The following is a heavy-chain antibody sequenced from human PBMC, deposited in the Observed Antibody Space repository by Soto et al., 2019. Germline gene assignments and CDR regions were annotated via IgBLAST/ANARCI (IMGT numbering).Heavy chain of an antibody. J-gene: IGHJ5*02. CDR3: AHRDSGGGQWLNWFDP. CDR2: IYWDDDK. V-gene: IGHV2-5*02. D-gene: IGHD6-19*01. CDR1: GFSLSTSGVG. Sequence: QITLKESGPTLVKPTQTLTLTCTFSGFSLSTSGVGVGWIRQPPGKALEWLALIYWDDDKRYSPSLKSRLTIPQDTSKNQVVLTMTNMDPVDTATYYSAHRDSGGGQWLNWFDPWGQGTLVTVSS.